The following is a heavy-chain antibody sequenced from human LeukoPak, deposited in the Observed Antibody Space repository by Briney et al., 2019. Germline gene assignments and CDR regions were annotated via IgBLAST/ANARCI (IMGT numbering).Heavy chain of an antibody. D-gene: IGHD2-2*01. CDR3: ARGSFVVIPAAMNLGLDN. Sequence: SETLSLTCAVSGYSISSGYYWGWIRQPPGKGLEWIGIIYRSGSTYYNPSLKSRVTISVDTPKNQFSLRLKSVTAADTAVYYCARGSFVVIPAAMNLGLDNWGQGTLVTVSS. J-gene: IGHJ4*02. V-gene: IGHV4-38-2*01. CDR2: IYRSGST. CDR1: GYSISSGYY.